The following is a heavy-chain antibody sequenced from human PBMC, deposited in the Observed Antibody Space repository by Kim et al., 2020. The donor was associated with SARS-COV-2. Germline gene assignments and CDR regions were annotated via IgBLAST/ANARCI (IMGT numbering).Heavy chain of an antibody. J-gene: IGHJ4*02. V-gene: IGHV4-39*01. Sequence: SETLSLTCTVSGGSISSSFNYWGWIRQPPGKGLEWIGSVYHSGSTYDSPSLKSRVTVSADTSKNEFYLKVTSVTAADTAVYFCARLPHDSSGYVDSWGPGILVTVSS. CDR1: GGSISSSFNY. CDR3: ARLPHDSSGYVDS. CDR2: VYHSGST. D-gene: IGHD3-22*01.